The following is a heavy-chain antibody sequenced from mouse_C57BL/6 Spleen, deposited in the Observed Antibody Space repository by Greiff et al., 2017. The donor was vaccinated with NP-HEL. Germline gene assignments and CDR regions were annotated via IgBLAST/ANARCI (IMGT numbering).Heavy chain of an antibody. D-gene: IGHD2-5*01. V-gene: IGHV5-4*01. CDR3: ARETIVYYFDY. CDR1: GFTFSSYA. Sequence: EVQLVESGGGLVKPGGSLKLSCAASGFTFSSYAMSWVRQTPEKRLEWVATISDGGSYTYYPDNVKGRFTISRDNAKNNLYLQMSHLKSEDTAMYYCARETIVYYFDYWGQGTTLTVSS. J-gene: IGHJ2*01. CDR2: ISDGGSYT.